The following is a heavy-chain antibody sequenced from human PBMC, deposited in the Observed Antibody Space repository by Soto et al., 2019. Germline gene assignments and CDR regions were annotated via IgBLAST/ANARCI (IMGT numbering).Heavy chain of an antibody. Sequence: ASVKVSWKASGYTFTSYAMNWVRQAPGQGLEWMGWINTNTGNPTYAQGFTGRFVFSLDTSVSTAYLQICSLKAEDTAVYYCARGARITGTRNYGMAVRGPGTTVTVSS. J-gene: IGHJ6*02. CDR3: ARGARITGTRNYGMAV. V-gene: IGHV7-4-1*01. CDR2: INTNTGNP. D-gene: IGHD1-20*01. CDR1: GYTFTSYA.